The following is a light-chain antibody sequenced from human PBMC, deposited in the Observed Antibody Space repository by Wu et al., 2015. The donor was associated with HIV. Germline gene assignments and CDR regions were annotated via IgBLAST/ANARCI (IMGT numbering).Light chain of an antibody. CDR3: QQYISSPIS. J-gene: IGKJ5*01. CDR2: GAS. Sequence: DIVLTQFPGTLSLSPGDSATLSCRASQSVNSNYFAWFQQKPGQAPRLLIYGASSRATGIPDRFSASVSGADFTLMISRLEPEDFAVYYCQQYISSPISFGQGTRLEIK. V-gene: IGKV3-20*01. CDR1: QSVNSNY.